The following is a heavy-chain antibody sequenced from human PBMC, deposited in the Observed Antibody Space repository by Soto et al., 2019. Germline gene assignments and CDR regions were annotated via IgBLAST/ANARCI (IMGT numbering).Heavy chain of an antibody. CDR2: IIPIFGTA. D-gene: IGHD2-15*01. Sequence: QVQLVQSGAEVQKPGSSVKVSCKASGGTFSSYAISWVRQAPGQGREWMGGIIPIFGTANYAQKFQGRVTITADKSTSPAYMELSSLRSEATAVYYCARRYCSGGSCFWFDPWGQGTLVTVSS. CDR3: ARRYCSGGSCFWFDP. V-gene: IGHV1-69*06. CDR1: GGTFSSYA. J-gene: IGHJ5*02.